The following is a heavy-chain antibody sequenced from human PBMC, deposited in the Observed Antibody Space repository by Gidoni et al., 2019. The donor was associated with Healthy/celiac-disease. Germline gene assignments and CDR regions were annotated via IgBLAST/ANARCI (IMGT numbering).Heavy chain of an antibody. CDR3: ARGYCSSTSCYPDAFDI. J-gene: IGHJ3*02. CDR2: IYSGGST. D-gene: IGHD2-2*01. CDR1: AFTVSSNY. Sequence: EVQLVESGGGLVQPGGSLRLSCAASAFTVSSNYMSWVRQAPGKGLEWVSVIYSGGSTYYADSVKGRFTISRDNSKNTLYLQMNSLRAEDTAVYYCARGYCSSTSCYPDAFDIWGQGTMVTVSS. V-gene: IGHV3-66*01.